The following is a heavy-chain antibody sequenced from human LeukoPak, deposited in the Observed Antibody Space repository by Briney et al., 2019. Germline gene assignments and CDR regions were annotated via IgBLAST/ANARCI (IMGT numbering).Heavy chain of an antibody. CDR2: VFYSENS. D-gene: IGHD3-10*01. CDR3: ARHIYGAYYYMDV. CDR1: GGPISSNY. V-gene: IGHV4-59*08. J-gene: IGHJ6*03. Sequence: SETLPLTCTVSGGPISSNYWSWIRQPPGKGLEWIGYVFYSENSNYNPSLKSRVTISIDTSKNQFSLNLSSVTAADTAVYYCARHIYGAYYYMDVWGKGTTVTVSS.